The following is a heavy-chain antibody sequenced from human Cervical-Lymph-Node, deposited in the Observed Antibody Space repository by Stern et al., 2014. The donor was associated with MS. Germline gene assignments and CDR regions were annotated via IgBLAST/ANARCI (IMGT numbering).Heavy chain of an antibody. D-gene: IGHD5-18*01. CDR1: RFTFRSYG. CDR3: AKDRRGGYNYLYGMDV. CDR2: TSYDGGNR. Sequence: VQLVESGGGVVQPGTSLRLSCTGSRFTFRSYGIHWVRQAPGKGLEWVSVTSYDGGNRPYADSVKGRFTISRDNSKNTVYLHLNSLRPEDTGVYHCAKDRRGGYNYLYGMDVWGQGTTVTVS. J-gene: IGHJ6*02. V-gene: IGHV3-30*18.